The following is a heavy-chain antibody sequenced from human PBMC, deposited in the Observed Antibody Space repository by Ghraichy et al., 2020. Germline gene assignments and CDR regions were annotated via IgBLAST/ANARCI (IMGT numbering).Heavy chain of an antibody. CDR3: VKWVRSPYYFDY. CDR1: GFTFSSYA. V-gene: IGHV3-23*01. J-gene: IGHJ4*02. D-gene: IGHD5-12*01. CDR2: ISGSGGST. Sequence: ETLSLTCAASGFTFSSYAMSWVRQAPGKGLEWVSAISGSGGSTYYADSVKGRFTISRDNSKNTLYLQMSSLRAEDTAVYYCVKWVRSPYYFDYWGQGTLVTVSS.